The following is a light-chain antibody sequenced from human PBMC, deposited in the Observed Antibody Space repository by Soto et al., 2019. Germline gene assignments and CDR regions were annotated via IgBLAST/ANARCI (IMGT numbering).Light chain of an antibody. CDR2: DVS. V-gene: IGLV2-11*01. Sequence: QSALTQPRSVSGSPGQSVTISCTGTSSDVGGYNYVSWYQQHPGKAPKLMIYDVSKRPSGVPDRFSASKSGNTASLTISGLQAEDEADYYCSLYTSENTYVFGTGTKLTVL. CDR3: SLYTSENTYV. CDR1: SSDVGGYNY. J-gene: IGLJ1*01.